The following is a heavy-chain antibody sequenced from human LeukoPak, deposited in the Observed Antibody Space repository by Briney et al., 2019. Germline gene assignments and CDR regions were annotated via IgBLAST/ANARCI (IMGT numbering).Heavy chain of an antibody. V-gene: IGHV3-53*01. CDR2: IYSGGST. D-gene: IGHD2-2*01. Sequence: GGSLRLSCAASGFTVSSNYMSWVRQAPGQGLEWVSVIYSGGSTYYADSVKGRFTISRDNSKNTLYLQMNSLRAEDTAVYYCARDQGYCSSTSCYYFDYWGQGTLVTVSS. CDR3: ARDQGYCSSTSCYYFDY. CDR1: GFTVSSNY. J-gene: IGHJ4*02.